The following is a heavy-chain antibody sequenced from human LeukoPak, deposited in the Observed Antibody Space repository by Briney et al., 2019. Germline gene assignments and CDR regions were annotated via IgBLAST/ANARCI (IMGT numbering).Heavy chain of an antibody. CDR3: ARDAGIQLWLEIYYYYMDV. CDR1: GYTFTGYY. CDR2: INPSGGST. J-gene: IGHJ6*03. D-gene: IGHD5-18*01. Sequence: GASVKVSCKASGYTFTGYYMHWVRQAPGQGLEWMGIINPSGGSTSYAQKFQGRVTMTRDMSTSTVYMELSSLRSEDTAVYYCARDAGIQLWLEIYYYYMDVWGKGTTVTVSS. V-gene: IGHV1-46*01.